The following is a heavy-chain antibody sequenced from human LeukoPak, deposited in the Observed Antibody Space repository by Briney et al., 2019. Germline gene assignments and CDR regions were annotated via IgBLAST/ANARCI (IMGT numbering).Heavy chain of an antibody. Sequence: GASVKVSCKASGYTFTSCGISWVRQAPGQGLEWMGWISAYNGNTNYAQKLQGRVTMTTDTSTSTAYMELRSLRSDDTAVYYCARDRRIGYCSSTSCLSEDAGANYYGMDVWGQGTTVTVSS. D-gene: IGHD2-2*01. CDR2: ISAYNGNT. CDR3: ARDRRIGYCSSTSCLSEDAGANYYGMDV. CDR1: GYTFTSCG. V-gene: IGHV1-18*01. J-gene: IGHJ6*02.